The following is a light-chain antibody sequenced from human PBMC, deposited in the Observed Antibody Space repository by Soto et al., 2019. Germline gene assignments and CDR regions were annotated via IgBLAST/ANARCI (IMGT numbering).Light chain of an antibody. CDR3: QQRSNWPPLT. CDR1: QSVSSY. CDR2: DAS. J-gene: IGKJ4*01. V-gene: IGKV3-11*01. Sequence: EIVLTQSPATLSLSPGERATLSCRASQSVSSYLAWYQQKPGQAPRLLIYDASNRATGIPARFSGSGSGTEFTLTISSLEPADFAVYYCQQRSNWPPLTFGGGTKVDIK.